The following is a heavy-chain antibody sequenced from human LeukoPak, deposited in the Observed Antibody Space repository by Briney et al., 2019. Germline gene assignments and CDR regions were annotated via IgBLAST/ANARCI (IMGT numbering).Heavy chain of an antibody. J-gene: IGHJ6*03. Sequence: GGSLRLSCAASGFTFSSYAMNWVRQAPGKGLEWVSYISSSGSTIYYADSVKGRFTISRDNAKNSLYLQMNSLRAEDTAVYYCARDRAMAYYYYYMDVWGKGTTVTVSS. D-gene: IGHD5-18*01. V-gene: IGHV3-48*03. CDR1: GFTFSSYA. CDR3: ARDRAMAYYYYYMDV. CDR2: ISSSGSTI.